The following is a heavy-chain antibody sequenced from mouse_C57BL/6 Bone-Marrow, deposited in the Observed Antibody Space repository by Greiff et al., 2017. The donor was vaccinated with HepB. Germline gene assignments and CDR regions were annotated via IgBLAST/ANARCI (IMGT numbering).Heavy chain of an antibody. D-gene: IGHD1-1*01. CDR2: ISNGGGST. CDR1: GFTFSDYY. CDR3: ARHGGYGSSFYFDY. V-gene: IGHV5-12*01. Sequence: EVQRVESGGGLVQPGGSLKLSCAASGFTFSDYYMYWVRQTPEKRLEWVAYISNGGGSTYYPDTVKGRFTISRDNAKNTLYLQMSRLKSEDTAMYYCARHGGYGSSFYFDYWGQGTTLTVSS. J-gene: IGHJ2*01.